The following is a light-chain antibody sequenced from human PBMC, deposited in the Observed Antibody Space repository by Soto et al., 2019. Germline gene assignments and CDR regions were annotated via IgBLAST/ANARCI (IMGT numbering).Light chain of an antibody. CDR2: GAS. CDR3: QLYNYWPYT. J-gene: IGKJ2*01. V-gene: IGKV3-15*01. CDR1: HYIGDS. Sequence: EIVLKQSPSTLTLSPGEGATLTCRASHYIGDSLAWYQQRPGQAPRLLIYGASIRATAVPARFSGGAYGTEFTLAISSLQSEDFAAYYCQLYNYWPYTLGHGTKVDIK.